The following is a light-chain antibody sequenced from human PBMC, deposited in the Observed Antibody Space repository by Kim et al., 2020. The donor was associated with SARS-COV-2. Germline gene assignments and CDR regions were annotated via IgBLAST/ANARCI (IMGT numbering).Light chain of an antibody. Sequence: NFMLTQPHSASESPGKTVTITCTRSSGSIINNYGQRYQQRPGSAPTIVIYEDDQRRTGVPDRFSGSIDSSSNSASLTISGLNTEDEAGYYFQSNDNNIVIFGGGTQLTVL. CDR1: SGSIINNY. CDR3: QSNDNNIVI. J-gene: IGLJ2*01. CDR2: EDD. V-gene: IGLV6-57*03.